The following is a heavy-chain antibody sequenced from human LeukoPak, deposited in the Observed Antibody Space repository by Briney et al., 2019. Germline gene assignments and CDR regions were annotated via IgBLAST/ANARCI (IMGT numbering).Heavy chain of an antibody. CDR3: ARIVGGSPDY. CDR1: GDSVSSNSAA. D-gene: IGHD2-15*01. J-gene: IGHJ4*02. CDR2: TYYRSKWHN. Sequence: SQTLSLTCAISGDSVSSNSAAWNWIRQSPPRGLEWLGRTYYRSKWHNDYAVSVKSRITINPDTSKNQFSLQLNSVIPEDTATYYCARIVGGSPDYWGQGTLVTVSS. V-gene: IGHV6-1*01.